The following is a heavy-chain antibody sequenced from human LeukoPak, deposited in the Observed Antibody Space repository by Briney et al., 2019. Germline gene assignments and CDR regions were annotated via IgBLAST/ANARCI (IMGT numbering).Heavy chain of an antibody. Sequence: GASVKVSCKASGYTFTSYGISWVRQAPGQGLEWMGWISAYNGNTNYAQKLQGRVTMTTDTSTGTAYMELRSLRSDDTAVYYCARERVTTIFGVVTLDPFDYWGQGTLVTVSS. J-gene: IGHJ4*02. CDR1: GYTFTSYG. CDR3: ARERVTTIFGVVTLDPFDY. CDR2: ISAYNGNT. D-gene: IGHD3-3*01. V-gene: IGHV1-18*01.